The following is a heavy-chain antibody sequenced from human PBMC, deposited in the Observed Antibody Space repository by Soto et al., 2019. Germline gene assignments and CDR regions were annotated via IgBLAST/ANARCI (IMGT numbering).Heavy chain of an antibody. CDR2: ISSSSSYR. J-gene: IGHJ6*02. CDR3: ARVVDYYDPYYYYGMDV. CDR1: GFTFSTYT. V-gene: IGHV3-21*01. D-gene: IGHD3-22*01. Sequence: PGGSLKLSCAASGFTFSTYTINWVRQAPGKGLEWVHSISSSSSYRYYTDSVKGRFTISRDNAKNSLYLQMNSLRAEDTAVYYCARVVDYYDPYYYYGMDVWGQGTTVTVSS.